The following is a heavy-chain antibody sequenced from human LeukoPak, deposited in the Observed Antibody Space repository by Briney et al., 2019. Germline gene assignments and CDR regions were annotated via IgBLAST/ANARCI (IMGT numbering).Heavy chain of an antibody. CDR1: GSRFTSYW. Sequence: GESLKISCKGSGSRFTSYWIGWVRQMPGKGLEWMGIIYPGDSDTRYSPSFQGQVTISADKSISTAYLQWSSLKASDTAMYYCARIRYYDSSGYYLWYFDYWGQGTLVTVSS. J-gene: IGHJ4*02. D-gene: IGHD3-22*01. V-gene: IGHV5-51*01. CDR2: IYPGDSDT. CDR3: ARIRYYDSSGYYLWYFDY.